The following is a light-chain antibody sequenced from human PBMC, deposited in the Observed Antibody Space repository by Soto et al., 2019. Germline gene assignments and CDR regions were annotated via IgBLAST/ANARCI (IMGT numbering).Light chain of an antibody. Sequence: DIVLTQSAGTLSLSPGERATLSCRASQSVSSNHLAWYQQKPGQAPRLLIYGGSSRATGIPVRFSGSGSETDFTLTTTRLEPEDFAVYYCQQYSSSRTFGQGTKVDIK. CDR2: GGS. CDR3: QQYSSSRT. CDR1: QSVSSNH. V-gene: IGKV3-20*01. J-gene: IGKJ1*01.